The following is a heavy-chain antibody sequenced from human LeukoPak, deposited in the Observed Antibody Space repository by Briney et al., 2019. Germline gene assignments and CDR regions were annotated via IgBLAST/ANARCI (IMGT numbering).Heavy chain of an antibody. CDR2: FYDSGST. D-gene: IGHD5-12*01. CDR1: GGSIRSRNYY. Sequence: SETLSLTCTVSGGSIRSRNYYWVWIRQPPGKGLEWIGNFYDSGSTYYNPSLKSRVTIYGDTSKNQSSLKLTSVTAADTDVCACARHTRPGCSGYEYAFDIWGQGTMVTVSS. V-gene: IGHV4-39*01. J-gene: IGHJ3*02. CDR3: ARHTRPGCSGYEYAFDI.